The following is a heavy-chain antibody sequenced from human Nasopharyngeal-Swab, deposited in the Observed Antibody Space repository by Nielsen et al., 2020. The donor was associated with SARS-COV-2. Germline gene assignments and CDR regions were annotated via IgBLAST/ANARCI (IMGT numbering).Heavy chain of an antibody. CDR2: VHYSGNT. CDR3: ARSGGYRGWFDP. Sequence: SETLSLTCSASGDSTNSYYCHWIRQAPGKGLEWIGYVHYSGNTNYNPSLKSRVTISVDTSKNHFSLKVTSVTAADTAVYYCARSGGYRGWFDPWGQGTLVTVPS. V-gene: IGHV4-59*08. J-gene: IGHJ5*02. D-gene: IGHD5-12*01. CDR1: GDSTNSYY.